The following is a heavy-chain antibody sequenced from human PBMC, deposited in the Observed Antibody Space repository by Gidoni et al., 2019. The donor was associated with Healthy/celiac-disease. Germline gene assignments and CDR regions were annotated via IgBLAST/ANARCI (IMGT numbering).Heavy chain of an antibody. V-gene: IGHV1-46*01. J-gene: IGHJ4*02. Sequence: QVQLVQSGAEVKKPGASVKVSCKASGYTFTSYYIHCVRQPPGQGLEWMGIINPSGGSTSYAQKFQGRVTMTRDTSTSTVYMELSSLRSEDTAVYYCARDRGRYFDAGKRAARGKRGGEFDYWGQGTLVTVSS. D-gene: IGHD3-9*01. CDR3: ARDRGRYFDAGKRAARGKRGGEFDY. CDR1: GYTFTSYY. CDR2: INPSGGST.